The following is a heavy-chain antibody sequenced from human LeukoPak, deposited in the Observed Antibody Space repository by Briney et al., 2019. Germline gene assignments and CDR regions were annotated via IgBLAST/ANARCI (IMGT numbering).Heavy chain of an antibody. CDR1: GGSFSGYY. J-gene: IGHJ4*02. Sequence: SETLSLTCTVYGGSFSGYYWSWIRQPPGKGLEWIGEINHSGSTNYNPSLKSRVTISVDTSKNQFSLKLSSVTAADTAVYYCARGLSGDYWGQGTLVTVSS. CDR3: ARGLSGDY. D-gene: IGHD2/OR15-2a*01. V-gene: IGHV4-34*01. CDR2: INHSGST.